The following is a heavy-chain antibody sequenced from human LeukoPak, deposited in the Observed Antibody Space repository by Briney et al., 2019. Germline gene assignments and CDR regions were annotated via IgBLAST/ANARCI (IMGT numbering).Heavy chain of an antibody. CDR2: IKSKTDGGTT. V-gene: IGHV3-15*01. D-gene: IGHD3-10*01. Sequence: GGSLRLSCAASGFTFSNAWMSWVRQAPGKGLEWVGRIKSKTDGGTTDYAAPVKGRFTISRDNSKNTLYLQMNSLRAEDTAVYYCARQQKYYGSNGDTDHAFDIWGQGTMVTVSS. J-gene: IGHJ3*02. CDR1: GFTFSNAW. CDR3: ARQQKYYGSNGDTDHAFDI.